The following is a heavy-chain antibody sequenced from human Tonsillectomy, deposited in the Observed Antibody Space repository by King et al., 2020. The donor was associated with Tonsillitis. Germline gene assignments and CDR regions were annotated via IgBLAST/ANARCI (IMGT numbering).Heavy chain of an antibody. V-gene: IGHV4-4*07. Sequence: MQLQESGPGLVKPSETLSLTCTVSGGSISSYYWSWIRQPAGKGLEWIGHIYTSGSTNYNPSLKSRVTMSVDTSTNQFSLNLSSVTAADTAVYYCARLSSGWSAHYFDYWGRGTLVTVSS. CDR1: GGSISSYY. CDR2: IYTSGST. J-gene: IGHJ4*02. D-gene: IGHD6-19*01. CDR3: ARLSSGWSAHYFDY.